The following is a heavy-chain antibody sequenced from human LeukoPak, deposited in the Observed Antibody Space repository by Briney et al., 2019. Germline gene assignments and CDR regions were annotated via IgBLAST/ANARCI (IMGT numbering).Heavy chain of an antibody. CDR2: IKQDGSEK. V-gene: IGHV3-7*01. D-gene: IGHD2/OR15-2a*01. CDR3: ARDSRPSVGYPNRDYGMDV. J-gene: IGHJ6*02. Sequence: GGSLRLSCAASGFTFSSYWMSWVRQAPGKGLEWVANIKQDGSEKYYVDSVKGRFTISRDNAKNSLYLQMNSLRAEDTAVYYCARDSRPSVGYPNRDYGMDVWGQGTTVTVSS. CDR1: GFTFSSYW.